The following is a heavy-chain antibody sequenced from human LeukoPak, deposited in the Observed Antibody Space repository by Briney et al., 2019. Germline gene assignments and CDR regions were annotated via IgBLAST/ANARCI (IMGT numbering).Heavy chain of an antibody. J-gene: IGHJ6*03. CDR3: ARETSSRMPHYYYYYYMDV. CDR2: INPNSGGT. D-gene: IGHD2-2*01. CDR1: GYTFTGHY. V-gene: IGHV1-2*02. Sequence: ASVKVSCKASGYTFTGHYMHWVRQAPGQGLEWMGWINPNSGGTNYAQKFEGRVTMTRDTSISTAYMELSRLRSDDTAVYYCARETSSRMPHYYYYYYMDVWGKGTTVTISS.